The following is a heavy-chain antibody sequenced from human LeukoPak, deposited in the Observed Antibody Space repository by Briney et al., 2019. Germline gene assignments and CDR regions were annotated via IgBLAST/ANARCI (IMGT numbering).Heavy chain of an antibody. V-gene: IGHV3-30*18. J-gene: IGHJ6*02. Sequence: GGSLRLSCAASGFTFSSYGMHWVRQAPGKGLEWVAVISYDGSNKYHADSVKGRFTISRDNSKNTLYLQMNSLRAEDTAVYYCAKAAGLRAVDYYYYGMDVWGQGTTVTVSS. CDR2: ISYDGSNK. D-gene: IGHD4-17*01. CDR3: AKAAGLRAVDYYYYGMDV. CDR1: GFTFSSYG.